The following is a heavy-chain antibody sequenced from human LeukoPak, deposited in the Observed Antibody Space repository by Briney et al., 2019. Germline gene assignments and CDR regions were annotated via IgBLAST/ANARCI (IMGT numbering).Heavy chain of an antibody. J-gene: IGHJ4*02. D-gene: IGHD3-22*01. Sequence: GGSLRLSCAASGFTFSSYAMNWVRQAPGRGLEWISTITASGITTYYADSVKGRFTISRDNSKNTLYLQMNSLRAEDTAVYYCAKAPYDTSGLSSPNYFDYWGQGTLVTVSS. CDR1: GFTFSSYA. V-gene: IGHV3-23*01. CDR3: AKAPYDTSGLSSPNYFDY. CDR2: ITASGITT.